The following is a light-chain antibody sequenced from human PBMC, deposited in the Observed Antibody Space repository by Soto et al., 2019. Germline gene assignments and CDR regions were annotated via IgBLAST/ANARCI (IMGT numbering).Light chain of an antibody. Sequence: EIVLTQSPGTLSLSPLEIATLSCRASQSFSSSYLAWYQQKPGQAPRLLIYGASSSATGIPDRFSGSGSGTDFTLTISSLEPEDFAVYYCQHYGSALFTFGPGTKVDVK. CDR2: GAS. CDR3: QHYGSALFT. CDR1: QSFSSSY. J-gene: IGKJ3*01. V-gene: IGKV3-20*01.